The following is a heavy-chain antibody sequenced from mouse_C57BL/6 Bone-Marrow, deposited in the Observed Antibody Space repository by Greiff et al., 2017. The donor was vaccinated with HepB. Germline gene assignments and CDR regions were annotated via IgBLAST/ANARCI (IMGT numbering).Heavy chain of an antibody. CDR2: INPSTGGT. Sequence: VQLQQSGPELVKPGASVKISCKASGYSFTGYYMNWVKQSPEKSLEWIGEINPSTGGTTYNQKFKAKATLTVDKSSSTAYMQLKSLTSEDSAVYYCARKHYYGSSYPAWFAYWGQGTLVTVSA. D-gene: IGHD1-1*01. CDR1: GYSFTGYY. J-gene: IGHJ3*01. CDR3: ARKHYYGSSYPAWFAY. V-gene: IGHV1-42*01.